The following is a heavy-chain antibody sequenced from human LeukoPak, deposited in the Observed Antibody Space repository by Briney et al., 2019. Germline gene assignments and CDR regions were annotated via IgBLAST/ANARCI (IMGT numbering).Heavy chain of an antibody. CDR2: ISGSGGST. Sequence: GGSLRLSCAASGFTFSSYAMSWVRQAPGKGLEWVSAISGSGGSTYYADSVKGRFTISRDNSKNTLYLQMNSLRAEDTAVYYCAKVIVEIYYDSSGYDYWGQGTLVTVSS. V-gene: IGHV3-23*01. CDR3: AKVIVEIYYDSSGYDY. J-gene: IGHJ4*02. D-gene: IGHD3-22*01. CDR1: GFTFSSYA.